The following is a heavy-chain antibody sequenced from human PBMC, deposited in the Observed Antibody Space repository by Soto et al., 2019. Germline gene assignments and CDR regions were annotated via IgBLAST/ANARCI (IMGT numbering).Heavy chain of an antibody. J-gene: IGHJ6*02. Sequence: PSQTLSLTCAISGDSVSSNSAAWNWIRQSPSRGLEWLGRTYYRSKWYNDYAVSVKSRITINPDTSKNQFSLQLNSVTPEDTAVYYCARGVVVVITKYYGMDVWGQGTTVTVSS. D-gene: IGHD3-22*01. CDR3: ARGVVVVITKYYGMDV. CDR1: GDSVSSNSAA. V-gene: IGHV6-1*01. CDR2: TYYRSKWYN.